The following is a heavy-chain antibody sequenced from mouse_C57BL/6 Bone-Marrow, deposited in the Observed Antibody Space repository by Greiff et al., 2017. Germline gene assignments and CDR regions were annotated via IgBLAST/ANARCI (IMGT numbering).Heavy chain of an antibody. CDR2: IDPENGDT. Sequence: EVQRVESGAELVRPGASVKLSCTASGFNIKDDYMHWVKQRPEQGLEWIGWIDPENGDTEYASKFQGKATITADTSSNTAYLQLSSLTSKDTAVYYCTQAYYSNYPYWGQGTSVTVSS. J-gene: IGHJ4*01. CDR3: TQAYYSNYPY. CDR1: GFNIKDDY. D-gene: IGHD2-5*01. V-gene: IGHV14-4*01.